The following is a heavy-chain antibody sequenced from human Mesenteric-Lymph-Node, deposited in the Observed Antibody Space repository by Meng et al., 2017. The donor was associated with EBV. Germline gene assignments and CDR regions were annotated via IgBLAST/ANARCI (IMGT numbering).Heavy chain of an antibody. CDR2: INPSVGST. D-gene: IGHD4-11*01. CDR3: ARATVTRNWFDP. V-gene: IGHV1-46*01. CDR1: GYKFITYY. Sequence: RSGVRGKRPWAPVTVSCKASGYKFITYYIHWVRQAPGQGLEWMGIINPSVGSTTYAQKFQGRVSMTSDASTSTVYMELNSLRSEDTAIYYCARATVTRNWFDPWGQGTLVTVSS. J-gene: IGHJ5*02.